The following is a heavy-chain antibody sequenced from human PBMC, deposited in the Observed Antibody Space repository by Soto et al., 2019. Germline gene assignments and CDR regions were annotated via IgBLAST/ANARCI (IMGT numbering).Heavy chain of an antibody. J-gene: IGHJ4*02. Sequence: ASVKVSGKASGYTFTGDDMHCVLQAPGQGLEWMGWINPNSGGTNYAQKFQGRVTMTRDTSISTAYMELSRLRSDDTAVYYCASAGGSSGYDFDYWGQGTLVTVSS. D-gene: IGHD3-22*01. CDR1: GYTFTGDD. V-gene: IGHV1-2*02. CDR2: INPNSGGT. CDR3: ASAGGSSGYDFDY.